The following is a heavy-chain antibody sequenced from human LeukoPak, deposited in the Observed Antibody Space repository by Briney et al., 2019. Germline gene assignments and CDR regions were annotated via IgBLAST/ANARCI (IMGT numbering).Heavy chain of an antibody. Sequence: PSETLSLTCTVSGGSISSGDYYWSWIRQPPGKGLEWIGYIYYSGSTYYNPSLKSRVTISVDTSKNQFSLKLSSVTAADTAVYYSARVADDWNQFDYWGQGTLVTVSS. CDR3: ARVADDWNQFDY. CDR1: GGSISSGDYY. J-gene: IGHJ4*02. CDR2: IYYSGST. D-gene: IGHD1-1*01. V-gene: IGHV4-30-4*08.